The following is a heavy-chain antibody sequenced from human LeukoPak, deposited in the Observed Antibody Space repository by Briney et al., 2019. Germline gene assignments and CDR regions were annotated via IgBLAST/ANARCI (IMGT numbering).Heavy chain of an antibody. V-gene: IGHV3-30*18. CDR1: GFTFSNYG. CDR3: AKDRDEWASTGFFDY. D-gene: IGHD1-1*01. J-gene: IGHJ4*02. CDR2: ILYVESNK. Sequence: PGGSLRLSCAASGFTFSNYGTHSVRQAPGKGLEWVALILYVESNKTYADSVKGRFTISRDNPKNTLYLKMNSLRSEDTDVYDCAKDRDEWASTGFFDYWGQGILVTVSS.